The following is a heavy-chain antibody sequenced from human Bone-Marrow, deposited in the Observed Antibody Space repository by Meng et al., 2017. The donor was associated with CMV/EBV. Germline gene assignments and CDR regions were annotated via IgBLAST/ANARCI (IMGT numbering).Heavy chain of an antibody. CDR1: GYIFTGYY. CDR2: INPNNGGT. J-gene: IGHJ2*01. Sequence: ASVKVSCKTSGYIFTGYYIHWMRQAPGQGLEWMGWINPNNGGTNYAQNFRGRVTMTRDTSINTAYMELSRLTSADTAIYYCARLTMVITSDLCGRGTLVTASS. CDR3: ARLTMVITSDL. V-gene: IGHV1-2*02. D-gene: IGHD3-10*01.